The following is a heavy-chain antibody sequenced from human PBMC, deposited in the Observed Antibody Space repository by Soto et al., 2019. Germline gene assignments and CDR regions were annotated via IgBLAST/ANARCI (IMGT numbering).Heavy chain of an antibody. V-gene: IGHV4-34*01. Sequence: QVQLQQWGAGLLKPSETLSPTCAVYGGSFSGYYWSWIRQPPGKGLEWIGEINHSGSTNYNPSLKSRVTISVDTSKNQFSLKLSSVTAADTAVYYCARGASGYYDSSGYYSPYYFDYWGQGTLVTVSS. CDR3: ARGASGYYDSSGYYSPYYFDY. J-gene: IGHJ4*02. D-gene: IGHD3-22*01. CDR2: INHSGST. CDR1: GGSFSGYY.